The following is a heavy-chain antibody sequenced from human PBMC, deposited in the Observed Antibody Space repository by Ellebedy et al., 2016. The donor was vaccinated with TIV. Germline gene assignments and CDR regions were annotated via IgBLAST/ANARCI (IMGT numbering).Heavy chain of an antibody. D-gene: IGHD3-10*01. CDR3: VKAPTNSGRLDY. CDR2: ISWNSGAI. V-gene: IGHV3-9*01. J-gene: IGHJ4*02. Sequence: SLKISCAASGFTFEDNAMHWVRQAPGKGLEWVSGISWNSGAIGYADSVKGRFTISRDNAKTSLYLQKDSLRVGDTALYYCVKAPTNSGRLDYWGQGTLVTVSS. CDR1: GFTFEDNA.